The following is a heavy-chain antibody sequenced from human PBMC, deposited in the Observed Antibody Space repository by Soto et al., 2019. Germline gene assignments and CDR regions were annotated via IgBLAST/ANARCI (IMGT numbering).Heavy chain of an antibody. CDR2: INAGNGNT. J-gene: IGHJ6*02. Sequence: QVQLVQSGAEVKKPGASVKVSCKASGYTFTSYAMHWVRQAPGQRLEWMGWINAGNGNTKYSQKFQGRVTITRDTSASTAYMELSSLRSEDTAVYYCARDPNWNYGVYYYGMDVWGQGTTVTVSS. D-gene: IGHD1-7*01. CDR1: GYTFTSYA. V-gene: IGHV1-3*01. CDR3: ARDPNWNYGVYYYGMDV.